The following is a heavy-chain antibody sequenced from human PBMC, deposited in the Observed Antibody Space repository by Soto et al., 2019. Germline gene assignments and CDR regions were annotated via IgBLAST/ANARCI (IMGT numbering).Heavy chain of an antibody. CDR2: INHSGST. V-gene: IGHV4-34*01. CDR1: GGSFSGYY. D-gene: IGHD5-12*01. CDR3: ARGGFGWLRSNFDY. J-gene: IGHJ4*02. Sequence: SETLSLTCAVYGGSFSGYYWSWIRQPPGKGLEWIGEINHSGSTNYNPSLKSRVTISVDTSKNQFSLKLSSVTAADTAVYYCARGGFGWLRSNFDYWGQGTLVTVSS.